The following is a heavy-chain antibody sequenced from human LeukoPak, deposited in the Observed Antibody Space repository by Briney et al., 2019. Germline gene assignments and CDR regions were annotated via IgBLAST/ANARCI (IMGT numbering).Heavy chain of an antibody. V-gene: IGHV3-30*18. J-gene: IGHJ5*02. CDR1: GFTFSIYG. CDR3: AKAQTVTTLYWFDP. Sequence: GRSLRLSCAASGFTFSIYGMHWVRQAPGKGLEWVAVISYDGSNQYYADSVKGRFTISRDNSKNTLYLQMNSLRGADTAVYYCAKAQTVTTLYWFDPWGQGTLVTVSS. D-gene: IGHD4-17*01. CDR2: ISYDGSNQ.